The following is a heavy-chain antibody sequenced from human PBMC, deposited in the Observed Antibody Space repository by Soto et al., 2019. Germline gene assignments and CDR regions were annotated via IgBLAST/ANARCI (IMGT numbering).Heavy chain of an antibody. CDR1: GFTFNHYA. CDR2: VSGRGGST. CDR3: AKDSTVTTSLYFYYYGFDV. D-gene: IGHD4-17*01. V-gene: IGHV3-23*01. J-gene: IGHJ6*01. Sequence: GGSLRLSCTASGFTFNHYAMSWVRQAPGKGLEWVSAVSGRGGSTEYADSVKGRFIISRDNSNSTLYLQMDSLRGEDTAVYYCAKDSTVTTSLYFYYYGFDVWGQGTTVTVSS.